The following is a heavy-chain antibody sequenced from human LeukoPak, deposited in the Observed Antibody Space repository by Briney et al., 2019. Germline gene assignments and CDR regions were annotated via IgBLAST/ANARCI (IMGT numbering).Heavy chain of an antibody. J-gene: IGHJ4*02. V-gene: IGHV4-4*07. D-gene: IGHD3-10*01. CDR2: IYSTGST. CDR1: GGSVRSYW. Sequence: SETLSLTCDVSGGSVRSYWWGWVRRPAGKGLEWLGRIYSTGSTRFNPSLKSRLTLSIDTSTNQFSLKLASVTAADTAVYFCARQGYAVSYYFLDYWSQGTLVTVSS. CDR3: ARQGYAVSYYFLDY.